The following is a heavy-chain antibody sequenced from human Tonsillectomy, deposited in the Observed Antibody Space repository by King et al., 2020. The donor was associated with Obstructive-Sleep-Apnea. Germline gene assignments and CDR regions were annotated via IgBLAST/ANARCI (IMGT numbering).Heavy chain of an antibody. V-gene: IGHV4-4*02. CDR3: ASGNSTSPGY. Sequence: VQLQESGPGLVKPSGTLSLTCAVSGGSISSTNWWSWVRQPPGKGLEWFGEIYHSGSTNYNPSLKNRVTISIDKSENQFSLKLTSMTAADTAVYYCASGNSTSPGYWGQGTLVTVSS. CDR2: IYHSGST. CDR1: GGSISSTNW. D-gene: IGHD2/OR15-2a*01. J-gene: IGHJ4*02.